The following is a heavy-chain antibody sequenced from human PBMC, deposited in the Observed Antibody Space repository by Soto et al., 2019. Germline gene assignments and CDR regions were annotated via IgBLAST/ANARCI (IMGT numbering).Heavy chain of an antibody. D-gene: IGHD1-26*01. CDR2: INAGNGNT. CDR3: ARDRMVRSHMDV. CDR1: GYTFTSYA. Sequence: ASVKVSCKASGYTFTSYAMHWVRQAPGQRLEWMGWINAGNGNTKYSQKFQGRVTITRDTSASTAYMELSSLRSEDTAVYYCARDRMVRSHMDVWGKGTTVTVSS. V-gene: IGHV1-3*01. J-gene: IGHJ6*03.